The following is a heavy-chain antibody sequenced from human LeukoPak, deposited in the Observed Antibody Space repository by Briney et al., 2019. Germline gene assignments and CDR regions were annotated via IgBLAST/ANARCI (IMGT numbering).Heavy chain of an antibody. Sequence: GGSLRLSCVASGFTFSNAWMSWVRQAPGQGLEWVGRIKTTAEGGTTDNAAPVKGRFTISRDDSKNTLYLQVNSLKTEDTAVYYCTTGVYNFFDYWGQGTLVTVSP. CDR3: TTGVYNFFDY. CDR2: IKTTAEGGTT. J-gene: IGHJ4*02. CDR1: GFTFSNAW. D-gene: IGHD5-24*01. V-gene: IGHV3-15*01.